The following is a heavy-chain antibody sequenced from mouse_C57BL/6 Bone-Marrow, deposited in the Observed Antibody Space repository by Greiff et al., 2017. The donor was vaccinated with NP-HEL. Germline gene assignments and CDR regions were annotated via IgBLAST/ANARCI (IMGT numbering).Heavy chain of an antibody. Sequence: VQLLQSGAELVKPGASVKLSCKASGYTFTSYWMHWVRQRPGRGLEWIGWIDPNSGGTKYNEKFKSKATLTVDKAYSTAYMQLSSLTSEDAEVYYCAVALYARIYCWGKGTTLTVSS. CDR3: AVALYARIYC. CDR2: IDPNSGGT. D-gene: IGHD2-3*01. J-gene: IGHJ2*01. CDR1: GYTFTSYW. V-gene: IGHV1-72*01.